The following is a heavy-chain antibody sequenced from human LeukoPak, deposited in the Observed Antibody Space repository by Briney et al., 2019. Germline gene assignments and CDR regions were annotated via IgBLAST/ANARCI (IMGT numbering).Heavy chain of an antibody. CDR1: GGSISNLNYY. CDR3: ARAKQPGYSGSWYGD. V-gene: IGHV4-61*01. D-gene: IGHD6-13*01. CDR2: IYYSGST. Sequence: SETLSLTCTVSGGSISNLNYYWSWIRQPPGKGLEWIGYIYYSGSTNYNPSLKSRVTISVDTSKNQFSLKLSSVTAADTAVYYCARAKQPGYSGSWYGDWGQGTLVTVSS. J-gene: IGHJ4*02.